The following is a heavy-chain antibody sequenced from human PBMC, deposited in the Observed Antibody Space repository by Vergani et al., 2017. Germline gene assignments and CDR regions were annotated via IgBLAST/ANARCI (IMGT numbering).Heavy chain of an antibody. D-gene: IGHD6-19*01. Sequence: EVQLLESGGGLVQPGGSLRLSCAASGFTVSSNYMSWVRQAPGKGLEWVSVIYSGGSTYYADSVKGRFTISRDNSKNSLYLQMNSLRAEDTAVYYCARDSAGDGSGWYLDYWGQGTLVTVSS. CDR1: GFTVSSNY. V-gene: IGHV3-66*01. CDR3: ARDSAGDGSGWYLDY. CDR2: IYSGGST. J-gene: IGHJ4*02.